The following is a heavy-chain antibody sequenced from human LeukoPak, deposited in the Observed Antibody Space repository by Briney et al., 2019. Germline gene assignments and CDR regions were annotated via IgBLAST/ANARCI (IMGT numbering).Heavy chain of an antibody. J-gene: IGHJ4*02. CDR1: GFTFSNYM. Sequence: GGSLRLSCAASGFTFSNYMMHWVRQAPGKGLVWVSRIKSDGITITYADSVKGRFIISRDNAKNSLYLQMNTLRADDTAVYYCARDGFGTGSNWGQGTLVTVSS. V-gene: IGHV3-74*01. D-gene: IGHD3-16*01. CDR2: IKSDGITI. CDR3: ARDGFGTGSN.